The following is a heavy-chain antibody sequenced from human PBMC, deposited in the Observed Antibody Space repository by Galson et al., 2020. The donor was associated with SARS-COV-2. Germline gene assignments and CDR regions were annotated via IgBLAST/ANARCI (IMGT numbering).Heavy chain of an antibody. D-gene: IGHD1-26*01. J-gene: IGHJ6*02. Sequence: ASVKVSCKASGYTFIAYYIHWVRQAPGQGPEWMGWINPNTGVTNYARKFQGRVTLTRDTSLTTAYMELSRLRSDDTAAYYCARDGGYFDYYYGMDVWGQGTTVTGS. CDR2: INPNTGVT. CDR1: GYTFIAYY. CDR3: ARDGGYFDYYYGMDV. V-gene: IGHV1-2*02.